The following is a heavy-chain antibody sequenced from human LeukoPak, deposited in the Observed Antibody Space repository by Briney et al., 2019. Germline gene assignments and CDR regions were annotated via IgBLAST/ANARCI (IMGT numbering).Heavy chain of an antibody. Sequence: SQTLSLTCTVSGGSISSGDYYWSWIRQPPGKGLEWIGYIYYSGSTYYNPSLKSRVTISVDTSMNLFALKLSSVTAADTAVYYCARQGVATAIDYWGQGTLVTVSS. CDR2: IYYSGST. CDR3: ARQGVATAIDY. D-gene: IGHD2-21*02. V-gene: IGHV4-30-4*01. CDR1: GGSISSGDYY. J-gene: IGHJ4*02.